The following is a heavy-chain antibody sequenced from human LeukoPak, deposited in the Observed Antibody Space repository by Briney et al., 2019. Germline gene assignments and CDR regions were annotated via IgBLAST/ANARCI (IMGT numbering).Heavy chain of an antibody. CDR1: GFTFSDYY. J-gene: IGHJ6*02. Sequence: GGSLRLSRAASGFTFSDYYMSWIRQARGKGLEWVSYISSSGTYTKYADSVKGRFTSSRDNAKNSLYLQMNRLRPEDKAVYYCERDREQQLMSGMDVWGQGTTVTVSS. D-gene: IGHD6-13*01. V-gene: IGHV3-11*06. CDR2: ISSSGTYT. CDR3: ERDREQQLMSGMDV.